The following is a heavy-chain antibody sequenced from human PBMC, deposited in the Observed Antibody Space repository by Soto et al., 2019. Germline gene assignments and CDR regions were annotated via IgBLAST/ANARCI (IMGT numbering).Heavy chain of an antibody. V-gene: IGHV3-23*01. Sequence: GSLRLSCAGSGFTFGNYGMNWVRQAPGKGLECVSTITGSGSEAFYTASVEGRFTISRDNSKNTLFLHMSSLTADDTAVYYCTKRARDGYNSPLDYWGQGTLVTVSS. D-gene: IGHD5-18*01. CDR2: ITGSGSEA. J-gene: IGHJ4*02. CDR1: GFTFGNYG. CDR3: TKRARDGYNSPLDY.